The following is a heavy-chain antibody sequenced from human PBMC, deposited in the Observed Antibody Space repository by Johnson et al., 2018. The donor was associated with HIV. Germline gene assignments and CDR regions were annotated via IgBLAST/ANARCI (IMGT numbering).Heavy chain of an antibody. CDR3: ARGGIAAAGSLLGAFDI. D-gene: IGHD6-13*01. V-gene: IGHV3-7*03. Sequence: VQLVESGGGVVQPGRSLRLSCAASRFTVSSYWLSWVRQAPGEGLEWVANINQDGTEKYYEDSVKGRFTISRDNAENSVYVQMNSLRAEDTALYYCARGGIAAAGSLLGAFDIWGHGTMVTVSS. CDR1: RFTVSSYW. J-gene: IGHJ3*02. CDR2: INQDGTEK.